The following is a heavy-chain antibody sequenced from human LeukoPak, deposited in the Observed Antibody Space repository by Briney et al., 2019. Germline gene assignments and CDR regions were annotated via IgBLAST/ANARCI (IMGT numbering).Heavy chain of an antibody. CDR2: IYHSGSA. Sequence: PSETLSLTCTVSGDSISSSNWWTWVRQPPGKGLEWIGEIYHSGSANYNPSLKSRVTISLDKSKNQFSLRLTSVTAADTALYYCASRPWTAFDYWGQGSLVTVSS. CDR3: ASRPWTAFDY. D-gene: IGHD1-1*01. CDR1: GDSISSSNW. J-gene: IGHJ4*02. V-gene: IGHV4-4*02.